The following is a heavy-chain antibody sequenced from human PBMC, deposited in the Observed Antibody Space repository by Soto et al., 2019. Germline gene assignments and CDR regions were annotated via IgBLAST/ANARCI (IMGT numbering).Heavy chain of an antibody. J-gene: IGHJ4*02. D-gene: IGHD6-13*01. V-gene: IGHV5-51*01. CDR3: ASHRRYPGYSSSWPLDY. CDR2: IYPGDSDT. CDR1: GYSFTSYW. Sequence: PGESLKISCKGSGYSFTSYWIGWVRQMPGKGLEWMGIIYPGDSDTRYSPSFQGQVTISADKSISTAYLQWSSLKASDTAMYYCASHRRYPGYSSSWPLDYWGQGTLVTVSS.